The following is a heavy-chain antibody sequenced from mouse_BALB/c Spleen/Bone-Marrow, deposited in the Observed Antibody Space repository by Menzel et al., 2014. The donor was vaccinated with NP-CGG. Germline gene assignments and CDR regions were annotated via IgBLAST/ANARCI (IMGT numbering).Heavy chain of an antibody. Sequence: QVQLQQSGPGLVAPSQSLSIPCTVFGFSLTSYGLHWVRQPPGKGLEWLGVIWAGGSTNYNSALMSRLSISKDNSRSQVFLKMNSLQTDDTAMYYCASMITTAWFAYWGQGTLVTVSA. CDR1: GFSLTSYG. J-gene: IGHJ3*01. CDR3: ASMITTAWFAY. D-gene: IGHD2-4*01. CDR2: IWAGGST. V-gene: IGHV2-9*02.